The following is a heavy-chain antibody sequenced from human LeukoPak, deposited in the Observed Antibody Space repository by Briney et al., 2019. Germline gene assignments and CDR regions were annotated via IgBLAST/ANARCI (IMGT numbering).Heavy chain of an antibody. V-gene: IGHV1-69*04. CDR2: IIPILGIA. CDR3: ARELGFYYGMDV. Sequence: GASVKVSCKASGGTFSSYAISWVRQAPGQGLEWMGRIIPILGIANYAQKFQGRVTITADKSASTAYMELSSLRSEDTAVYYCARELGFYYGMDVWGQGTTVTVSS. J-gene: IGHJ6*02. D-gene: IGHD6-6*01. CDR1: GGTFSSYA.